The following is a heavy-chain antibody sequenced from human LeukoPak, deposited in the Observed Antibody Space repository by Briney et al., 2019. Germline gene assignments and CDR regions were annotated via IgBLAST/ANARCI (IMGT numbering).Heavy chain of an antibody. D-gene: IGHD6-19*01. CDR2: INHSGST. CDR1: GFTFTNHG. J-gene: IGHJ6*03. CDR3: ARGRGSSGWYRTYYYYYMDV. V-gene: IGHV4-34*01. Sequence: GTLRLSCVASGFTFTNHGMSWVRQAPGKGLEWIGEINHSGSTNYNPSLKSRVTISVDTSKNQFSLKLSSVTAADTAVYYCARGRGSSGWYRTYYYYYMDVWGKGTTVTVSS.